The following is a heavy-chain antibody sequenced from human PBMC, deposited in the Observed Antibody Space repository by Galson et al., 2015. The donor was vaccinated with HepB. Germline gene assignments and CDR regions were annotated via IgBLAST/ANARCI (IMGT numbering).Heavy chain of an antibody. Sequence: SLRLSCAASGFTFSSYWMHWVRQAPGKGLVWVSRINSDGSSTSYADSVKGRFTISRDNAKNTLYLQMNSLRAEDTAVYYCARAHCGGDCYKDYWGQGTLVTVSS. CDR2: INSDGSST. V-gene: IGHV3-74*01. CDR1: GFTFSSYW. J-gene: IGHJ4*02. D-gene: IGHD2-21*02. CDR3: ARAHCGGDCYKDY.